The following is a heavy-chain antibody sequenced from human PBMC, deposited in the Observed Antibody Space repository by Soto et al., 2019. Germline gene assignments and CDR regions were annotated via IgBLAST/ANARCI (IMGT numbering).Heavy chain of an antibody. CDR1: GFTFSSYG. CDR3: AKGRITYVVPAADFDY. Sequence: GGSLRLSCAASGFTFSSYGMHWVRQAPGKGLEWVAVISYDGSNKYYADSVKGRFTISRDNSKNTLYLQMNSLRAEDTAVYYCAKGRITYVVPAADFDYWGQGTLVTSPQ. J-gene: IGHJ4*02. D-gene: IGHD2-2*01. CDR2: ISYDGSNK. V-gene: IGHV3-30*18.